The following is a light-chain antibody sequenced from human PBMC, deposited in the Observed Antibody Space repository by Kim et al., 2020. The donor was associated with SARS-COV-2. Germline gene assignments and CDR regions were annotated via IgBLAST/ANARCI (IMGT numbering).Light chain of an antibody. V-gene: IGLV1-44*01. Sequence: QRVTICCSGSSSNIGSNTVNWYQQLPGTAPKLLIYSNNQRPSGVPDRFSGSKSGTSASLAISGLQSEDEADYYCAAWDDSLNGRGVFGGGTQLTVL. CDR1: SSNIGSNT. J-gene: IGLJ3*02. CDR2: SNN. CDR3: AAWDDSLNGRGV.